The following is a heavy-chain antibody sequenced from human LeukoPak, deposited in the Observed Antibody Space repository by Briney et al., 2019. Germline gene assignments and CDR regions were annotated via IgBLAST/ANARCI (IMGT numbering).Heavy chain of an antibody. D-gene: IGHD5-12*01. CDR3: ARDSSGYAYYFDY. J-gene: IGHJ4*02. Sequence: SETLSLTCTVSGGSISSYYWNWIRQPPGKGLEWIGNISYSGSTNYNPSLKSRVTISVDTSKNQFSLKLSSVTAADTAVYYCARDSSGYAYYFDYWGQGTLLTVSS. CDR2: ISYSGST. V-gene: IGHV4-59*01. CDR1: GGSISSYY.